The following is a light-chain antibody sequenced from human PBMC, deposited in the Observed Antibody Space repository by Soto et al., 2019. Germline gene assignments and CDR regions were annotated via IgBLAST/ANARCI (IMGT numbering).Light chain of an antibody. CDR1: SSDVGGYNY. V-gene: IGLV2-8*01. CDR2: EVS. CDR3: SSYAGSYGGV. J-gene: IGLJ2*01. Sequence: QSALTQPPSASGSPGQSVTMSCTGTSSDVGGYNYVSWYQQHPGKAPKLMIYEVSKRPSGVPDRFSGSKSGNTASLTVSGLQAEDEADYYCSSYAGSYGGVFGGGTKLTVL.